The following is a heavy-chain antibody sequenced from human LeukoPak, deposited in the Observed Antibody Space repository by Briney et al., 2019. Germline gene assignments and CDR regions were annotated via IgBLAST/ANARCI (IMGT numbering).Heavy chain of an antibody. D-gene: IGHD3-22*01. CDR1: GFTFSSYG. CDR2: ISYDGSNK. CDR3: ARSGYYDSSALNWFDP. Sequence: GGSLRLSCAASGFTFSSYGMHWVRQAPGKGLEWMALISYDGSNKNYADSVKGRFTISRDNSKNTLYLQMNSLRVEDTAVYYCARSGYYDSSALNWFDPWGQGTLVTVSS. V-gene: IGHV3-30*03. J-gene: IGHJ5*02.